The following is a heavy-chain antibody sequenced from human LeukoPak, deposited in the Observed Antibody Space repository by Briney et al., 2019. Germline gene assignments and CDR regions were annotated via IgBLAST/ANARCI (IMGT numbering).Heavy chain of an antibody. D-gene: IGHD3-22*01. CDR1: GGTFSSYA. Sequence: GASVKVSCKASGGTFSSYAISWVGQAPGQGLEWMGRIIPIFGTANYAQKFQGRVTITTDESTSTAYMGLSSLRSEDTAVYYCASPEKNLYYDSSGGSLDYWGQGTLVTVSS. V-gene: IGHV1-69*05. J-gene: IGHJ4*02. CDR2: IIPIFGTA. CDR3: ASPEKNLYYDSSGGSLDY.